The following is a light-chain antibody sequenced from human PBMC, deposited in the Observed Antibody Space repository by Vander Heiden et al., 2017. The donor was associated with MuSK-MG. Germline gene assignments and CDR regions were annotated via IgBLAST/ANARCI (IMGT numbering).Light chain of an antibody. J-gene: IGKJ1*01. Sequence: VLTQSPGTLSLSPGERATLSCRASQSVSSSYLAWYQQKPGQAPRLLIYGAYSRATRIPDRFSGSGSGTDFTLTISRLEPEDFAVYYCQQYGSSPWTFGQGTKVEIK. CDR2: GAY. V-gene: IGKV3-20*01. CDR1: QSVSSSY. CDR3: QQYGSSPWT.